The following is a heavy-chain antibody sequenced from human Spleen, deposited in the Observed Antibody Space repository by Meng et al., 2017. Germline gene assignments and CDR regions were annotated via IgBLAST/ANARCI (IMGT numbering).Heavy chain of an antibody. D-gene: IGHD2-15*01. CDR2: VYYDGSKK. CDR3: ARDLSVGSFDD. Sequence: GGSLRLSCAASGFSFSSYAMSWVRHAPGKGLEWVAGVYYDGSKKVYTDSVKGRFTISRDISKNTLYLQMNSLTAEDTAVYYCARDLSVGSFDDGGQGTLVTVSS. CDR1: GFSFSSYA. J-gene: IGHJ4*02. V-gene: IGHV3-33*08.